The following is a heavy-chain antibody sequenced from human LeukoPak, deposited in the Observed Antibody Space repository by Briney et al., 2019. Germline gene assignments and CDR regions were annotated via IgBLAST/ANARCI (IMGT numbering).Heavy chain of an antibody. J-gene: IGHJ4*02. CDR1: GASISSSSYY. D-gene: IGHD3-10*01. Sequence: SETLSLTCTVSGASISSSSYYWGWIRQSPGKGLEWIGSISYSGTTYYNPSLRSRVTISVDTSRNQFSLKLNSVTAADTAVYYCAANSADYNTLGSSYKVWGQGTLVTVSS. CDR2: ISYSGTT. CDR3: AANSADYNTLGSSYKV. V-gene: IGHV4-39*01.